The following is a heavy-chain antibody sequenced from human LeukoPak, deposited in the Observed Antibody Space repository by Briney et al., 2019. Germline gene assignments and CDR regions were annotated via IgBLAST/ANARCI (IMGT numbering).Heavy chain of an antibody. V-gene: IGHV3-23*01. CDR2: ISGSGGST. CDR3: AKDNLRWELPPGYFDY. J-gene: IGHJ4*02. CDR1: GFTFSSYA. Sequence: GGSLRLSCAASGFTFSSYAMSWVRQAPGKGLEWASAISGSGGSTYYADSVKGRFTISRDNSKNTLYLQMNSLRAEDTAVYYCAKDNLRWELPPGYFDYWGQGTLVTVSS. D-gene: IGHD1-26*01.